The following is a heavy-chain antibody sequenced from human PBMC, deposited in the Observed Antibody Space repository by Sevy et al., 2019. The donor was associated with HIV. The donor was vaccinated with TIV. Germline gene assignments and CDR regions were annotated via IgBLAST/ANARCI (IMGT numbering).Heavy chain of an antibody. D-gene: IGHD2-21*02. CDR3: AKTLQKLPFHPHYFDY. V-gene: IGHV3-23*01. CDR1: GFALRSYT. J-gene: IGHJ4*02. Sequence: GGSVRLSCGVSGFALRSYTMNWVRQAPGKGLEWVASISATGGSTYYADSVKGRFTISRDVSKSTLYLQMNSLTAEDTAMFYCAKTLQKLPFHPHYFDYWGQGTLVTVSS. CDR2: ISATGGST.